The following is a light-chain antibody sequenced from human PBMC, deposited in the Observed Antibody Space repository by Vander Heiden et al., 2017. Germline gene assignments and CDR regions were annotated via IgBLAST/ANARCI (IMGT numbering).Light chain of an antibody. CDR3: MIGHSSALV. CDR1: SGINVGTYR. Sequence: QAVLTQPSSLSSSPGASASLPCTFRSGINVGTYRIYWYQQKPGSPPQYLLRYISDSDKQQGSGVPSRFSGYKDASANAGILLISGLQSEDDAYYDCMIGHSSALVFGGGTKLTVL. J-gene: IGLJ3*02. V-gene: IGLV5-45*02. CDR2: YISDSDK.